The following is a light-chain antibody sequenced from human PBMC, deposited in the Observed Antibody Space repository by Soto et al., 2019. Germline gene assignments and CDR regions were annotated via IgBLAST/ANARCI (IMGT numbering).Light chain of an antibody. CDR1: QTISSW. CDR2: KAS. J-gene: IGKJ4*01. Sequence: DIQMTQSPSTLSGSLGDRVTITCRASQTISSWLAWYQQKPGKAPKLLIYKASTLKSGVPSRFSGSRSGAEFTLTINSLQSEDFAVYYCQPYNNWPLTFGGGTKVDIK. CDR3: QPYNNWPLT. V-gene: IGKV1-5*03.